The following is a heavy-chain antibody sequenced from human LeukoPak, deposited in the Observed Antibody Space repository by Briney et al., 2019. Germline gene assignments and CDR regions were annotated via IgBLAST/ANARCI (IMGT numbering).Heavy chain of an antibody. J-gene: IGHJ6*03. D-gene: IGHD3-10*01. CDR1: GASISGSNYF. V-gene: IGHV4-39*06. Sequence: KSSETLSLTCAVAGASISGSNYFWGWIRQPPGKGLEWIGSIYFSGSTVYNPPLKSRVSISVDTSKNQFTLNLRSVTAADSAVYYCARERSHFWYMDVWGKGTTVTVSS. CDR2: IYFSGST. CDR3: ARERSHFWYMDV.